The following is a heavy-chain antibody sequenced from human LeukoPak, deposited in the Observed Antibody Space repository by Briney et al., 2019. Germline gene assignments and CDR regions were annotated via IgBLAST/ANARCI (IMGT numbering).Heavy chain of an antibody. CDR2: INPNSGGT. V-gene: IGHV1-2*02. Sequence: ASVKVSCTASGFTFTSYYMHWVRQAPGQGLEWMGWINPNSGGTNYAQKFQGRVTMTRDTSISTAYMELSRLRSDDTAVYYCATIAAAGTRDEGFDYWGQGTLVTVSS. CDR3: ATIAAAGTRDEGFDY. J-gene: IGHJ4*02. CDR1: GFTFTSYY. D-gene: IGHD6-13*01.